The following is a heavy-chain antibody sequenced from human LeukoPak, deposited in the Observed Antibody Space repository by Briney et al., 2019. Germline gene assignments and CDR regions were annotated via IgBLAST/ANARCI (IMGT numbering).Heavy chain of an antibody. D-gene: IGHD6-19*01. Sequence: SETLSLTCTVSGGSISNYYWSWIRQPPRKGLEWIGYIYYNGSTTYNPSLKSRVTISADTSKNQFSLKLISVTAADTAVYYCARENSQGYSSGWYSRNYYFDYWGQGTLVTVSS. CDR3: ARENSQGYSSGWYSRNYYFDY. CDR2: IYYNGST. V-gene: IGHV4-59*01. CDR1: GGSISNYY. J-gene: IGHJ4*02.